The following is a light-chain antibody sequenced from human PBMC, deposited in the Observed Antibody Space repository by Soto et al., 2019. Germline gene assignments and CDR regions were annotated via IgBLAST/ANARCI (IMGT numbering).Light chain of an antibody. CDR1: QIISSSY. CDR2: GAS. V-gene: IGKV3-20*01. J-gene: IGKJ1*01. CDR3: QQYGRSPPWT. Sequence: EIVFTQSPGTLSVSLGDRATLCCRASQIISSSYLAWYQQKPGQAPRLLFYGASNRATGIPDRFSGSGSGTDFTLTISRLEPEDFAVYYCQQYGRSPPWTFGQGTKVDI.